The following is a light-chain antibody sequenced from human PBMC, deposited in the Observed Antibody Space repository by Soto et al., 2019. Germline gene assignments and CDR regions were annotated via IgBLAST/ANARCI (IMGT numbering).Light chain of an antibody. V-gene: IGKV1-39*01. CDR3: QQYGSSHT. J-gene: IGKJ5*01. CDR1: QSISNH. CDR2: AAS. Sequence: DIQMTQSPSSLSASVEDSVIITCRASQSISNHLNWYQQKPGKXPXXLIFAASSLQSGVPSRFSGSGSGTDFLLTINRMEPEDSAVDDCQQYGSSHTFGQGTRLEI.